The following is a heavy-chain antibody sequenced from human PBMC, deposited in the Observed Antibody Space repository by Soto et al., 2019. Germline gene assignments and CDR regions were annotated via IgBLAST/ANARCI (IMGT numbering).Heavy chain of an antibody. CDR1: GYTFTSYG. D-gene: IGHD5-18*01. CDR2: ISAYNGNT. Sequence: QVQLVQSGAEVKKPGASVKVSCKASGYTFTSYGISWVRQAPGQGLEWMGWISAYNGNTNYAQKLQGRVTMTTDTSTSTAYMELRSLRSDDTAVYYCARDPYRRDHTAMGQFDYWGQGTLVTVSS. V-gene: IGHV1-18*01. J-gene: IGHJ4*02. CDR3: ARDPYRRDHTAMGQFDY.